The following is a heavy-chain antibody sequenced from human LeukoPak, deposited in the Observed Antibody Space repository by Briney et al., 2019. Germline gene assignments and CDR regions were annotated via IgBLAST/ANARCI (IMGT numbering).Heavy chain of an antibody. CDR1: GFTFGDYY. CDR2: ISNSGNTI. V-gene: IGHV3-11*01. Sequence: GGSLRLSCAASGFTFGDYYMSWIRQAPGKGLEWLSYISNSGNTIREADSVKGRFTISRDNAHNSLFLQMKSLRAEDTAVYYCARYRVITNDYFDSWGQGTLVTVSS. J-gene: IGHJ4*02. D-gene: IGHD3-16*01. CDR3: ARYRVITNDYFDS.